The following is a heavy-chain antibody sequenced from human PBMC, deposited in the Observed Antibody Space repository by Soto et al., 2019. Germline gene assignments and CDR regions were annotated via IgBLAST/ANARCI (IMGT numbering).Heavy chain of an antibody. Sequence: QVQLVQSGAEVKKPGASVKVSCKASGYTFTSYDINWGRQATGQGLEWKGWKNPNSGNTGYAQKFQGRVTMTRNTSIRTAYMALSSLRSEDTAVYYCAREKTSYGMDVWGQGTTVTVSS. V-gene: IGHV1-8*01. J-gene: IGHJ6*02. CDR3: AREKTSYGMDV. CDR1: GYTFTSYD. CDR2: KNPNSGNT.